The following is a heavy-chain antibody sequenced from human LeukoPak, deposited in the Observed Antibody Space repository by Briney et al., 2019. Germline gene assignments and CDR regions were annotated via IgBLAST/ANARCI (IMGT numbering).Heavy chain of an antibody. CDR1: GGSISSYY. Sequence: SETLSLTCTVSGGSISSYYWSWIRQPAGKGLEWIGRIYTSGSTNYNPSLKRRLTMSVDTSKNQFSLKLSSVTAADTAVYYCALVHFYCSSTSCYYWFDPWGQGTLVTVSS. CDR2: IYTSGST. V-gene: IGHV4-4*07. CDR3: ALVHFYCSSTSCYYWFDP. J-gene: IGHJ5*02. D-gene: IGHD2-2*01.